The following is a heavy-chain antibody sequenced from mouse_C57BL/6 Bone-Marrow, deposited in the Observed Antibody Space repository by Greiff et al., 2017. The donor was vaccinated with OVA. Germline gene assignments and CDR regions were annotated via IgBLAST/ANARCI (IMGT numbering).Heavy chain of an antibody. CDR1: GYTFTSYT. CDR2: INPSSGYT. Sequence: VQLVESGAELARPGASVKMSCKASGYTFTSYTMHWVKQRPGQGLEWIGYINPSSGYTKYNQKFKDKATLTADKSSSTAYMQLSSLTSEDSAVYYCARSGWLLGGYFDVWGTGTTVTVSS. V-gene: IGHV1-4*01. CDR3: ARSGWLLGGYFDV. J-gene: IGHJ1*03. D-gene: IGHD2-3*01.